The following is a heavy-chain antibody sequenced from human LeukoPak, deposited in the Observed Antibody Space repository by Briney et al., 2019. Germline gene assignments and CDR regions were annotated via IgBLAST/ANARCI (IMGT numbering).Heavy chain of an antibody. CDR2: ISGSGGST. CDR1: GFTFSSYA. J-gene: IGHJ4*02. V-gene: IGHV3-23*01. D-gene: IGHD3-22*01. CDR3: AKDLTYYDSSGYYGYYFDY. Sequence: GGSLRLSCAASGFTFSSYAMSWVRQAPGKGLEWVSAISGSGGSTYYADSVKGRFTISRDNSKNMLYLQMNSLRAEDTAVYYCAKDLTYYDSSGYYGYYFDYWGQGTLVTVSS.